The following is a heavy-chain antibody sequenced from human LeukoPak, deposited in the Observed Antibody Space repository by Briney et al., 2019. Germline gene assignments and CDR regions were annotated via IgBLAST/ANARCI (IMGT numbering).Heavy chain of an antibody. V-gene: IGHV3-23*01. CDR1: GFTFTNYE. J-gene: IGHJ4*02. Sequence: GGSLRLSCAASGFTFTNYEMSWVRQAPGKGLEWVSTISGGGGSTYYADSVKGRFTISRDDSKNTLYLQVNSLRAEDTAVYYCAKGGKWDVTPFDYWGQGTLVTVSS. D-gene: IGHD1-26*01. CDR2: ISGGGGST. CDR3: AKGGKWDVTPFDY.